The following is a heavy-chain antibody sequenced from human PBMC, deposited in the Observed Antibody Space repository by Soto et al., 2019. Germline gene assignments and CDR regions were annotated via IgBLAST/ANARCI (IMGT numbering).Heavy chain of an antibody. V-gene: IGHV3-23*01. J-gene: IGHJ4*02. CDR1: GFTFSSYA. CDR2: ISGSGGST. CDR3: AKDRGDYYDFWSGYYTGGLAVDY. D-gene: IGHD3-3*01. Sequence: PGGSLRLSCAASGFTFSSYAMIWVRQAPGKGLEWVSVISGSGGSTYYADSVKGRFTISRDNSKNTLYLQMNSLRAEDTAVYYCAKDRGDYYDFWSGYYTGGLAVDYWGQGTLVTVSS.